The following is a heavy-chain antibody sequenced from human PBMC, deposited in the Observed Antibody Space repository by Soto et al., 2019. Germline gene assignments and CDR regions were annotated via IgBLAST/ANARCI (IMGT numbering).Heavy chain of an antibody. CDR1: GFTFGDFA. V-gene: IGHV3-23*01. J-gene: IGHJ4*02. CDR2: ISGSGGST. Sequence: GGSLRLSCAASGFTFGDFAMSWVRQAPGKGLEWVSGISGSGGSTHYPDSVKGRFTISRDNSKNTLYLQMNSLRAEDTAVYYCAKIYGGIFDYWGQGTLVTVSS. D-gene: IGHD4-17*01. CDR3: AKIYGGIFDY.